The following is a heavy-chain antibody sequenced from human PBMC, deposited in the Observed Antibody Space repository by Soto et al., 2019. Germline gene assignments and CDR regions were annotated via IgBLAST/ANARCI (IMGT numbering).Heavy chain of an antibody. V-gene: IGHV1-2*06. D-gene: IGHD5-18*01. CDR3: ARDGNFAFRGYSFAFDF. J-gene: IGHJ4*02. CDR2: MNLDTGGT. CDR1: GYRFTAYY. Sequence: QVQLVQSGAEVKKPGASVRVSCEASGYRFTAYYIHWVRQAPGQGLEWMGRMNLDTGGTTYAQKFQGRVTMTRDTSINTAYMEVSSLKSDYTAIYYCARDGNFAFRGYSFAFDFWGQGTLVTVSS.